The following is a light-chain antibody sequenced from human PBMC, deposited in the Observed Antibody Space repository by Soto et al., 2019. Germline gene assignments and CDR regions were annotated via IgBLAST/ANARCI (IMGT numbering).Light chain of an antibody. CDR2: EVS. CDR3: RSYTSGRDVYV. J-gene: IGLJ1*01. Sequence: QSVLTQPASVSGSPGQSITISCTGTSSDVGSYHYVSWFQQHPGKAPKLIIFEVSDRPSGVSTRFSGSKSGDTASLNISGLQAQEEAEYPCRSYTSGRDVYVFGGGTKVTVL. V-gene: IGLV2-14*01. CDR1: SSDVGSYHY.